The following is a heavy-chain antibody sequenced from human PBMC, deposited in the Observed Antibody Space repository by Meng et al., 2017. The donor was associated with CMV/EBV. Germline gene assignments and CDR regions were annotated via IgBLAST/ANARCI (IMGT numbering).Heavy chain of an antibody. J-gene: IGHJ4*02. V-gene: IGHV4-30-4*08. CDR2: IYYSGST. D-gene: IGHD1-14*01. Sequence: QGQLQESGPGPVKPSPTLSLPCTVPGGSISSGDYYWSWIRQPPGKGLEWIGYIYYSGSTYYNPSLKSRVTISVDTSKNQFSLKLSSVTAADTAVYYCARVTSRVAGAFDYWGQGTLVTVSS. CDR1: GGSISSGDYY. CDR3: ARVTSRVAGAFDY.